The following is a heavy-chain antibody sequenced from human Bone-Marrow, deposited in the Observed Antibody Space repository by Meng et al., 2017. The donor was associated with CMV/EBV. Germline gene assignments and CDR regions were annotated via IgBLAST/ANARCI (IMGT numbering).Heavy chain of an antibody. CDR1: AGTFSSYA. CDR3: ARGGVVYGNWFDP. J-gene: IGHJ5*02. Sequence: SVKVSCKASAGTFSSYAISWVRQAPGQGLEWMGGIIPIFGTANYAQKFQGRVTITTDESTSTAYMELSSLRSEDTAVYYCARGGVVYGNWFDPWGQGTLVTGSS. V-gene: IGHV1-69*05. D-gene: IGHD2-8*02. CDR2: IIPIFGTA.